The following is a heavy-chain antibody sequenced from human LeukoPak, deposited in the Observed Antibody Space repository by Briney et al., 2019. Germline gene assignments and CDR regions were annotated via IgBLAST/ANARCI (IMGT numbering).Heavy chain of an antibody. V-gene: IGHV3-7*01. CDR3: ATDRGWRTSGYYLYYFEY. J-gene: IGHJ4*02. Sequence: GGSLRLSCAASGFTFSSYWMSWVRQAPGKGLEWVANIKHDGSEKYYVDSVRGRFTISRDNTMNSLCLQMSSLRAEDTAVYYCATDRGWRTSGYYLYYFEYWGQGTLVTFSS. CDR2: IKHDGSEK. CDR1: GFTFSSYW. D-gene: IGHD3-3*01.